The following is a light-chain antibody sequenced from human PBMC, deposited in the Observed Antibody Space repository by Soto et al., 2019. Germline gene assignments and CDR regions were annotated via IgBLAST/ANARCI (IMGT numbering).Light chain of an antibody. CDR3: QQYNTYST. J-gene: IGKJ5*01. CDR2: DAS. V-gene: IGKV1-5*01. CDR1: QNIRNW. Sequence: SPSPQCASEGKSVDLSCRASQNIRNWLAWYQQKPGKAPNPLIYDASSLKSGVPARFSGSGWGTEFTRTISSLQRVDFASYYCQQYNTYSTFGQGTRLEI.